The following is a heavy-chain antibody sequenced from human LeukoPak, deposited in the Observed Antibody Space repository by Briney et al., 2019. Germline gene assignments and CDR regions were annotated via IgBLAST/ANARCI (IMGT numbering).Heavy chain of an antibody. Sequence: SETLSLTCTVSGGSISSSSYYWGWIRQPPGKGLEWIGSIYYSGSTYYNLSLKSRVTISVDTSKNQFSLKLSSVTAADTAVYYCARLIAVAGEFDYWGQGTLVTVSS. CDR3: ARLIAVAGEFDY. CDR2: IYYSGST. V-gene: IGHV4-39*01. D-gene: IGHD6-19*01. CDR1: GGSISSSSYY. J-gene: IGHJ4*02.